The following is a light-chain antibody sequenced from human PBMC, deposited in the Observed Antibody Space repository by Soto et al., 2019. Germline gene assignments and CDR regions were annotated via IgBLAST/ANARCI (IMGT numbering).Light chain of an antibody. V-gene: IGKV3-20*01. CDR2: GAS. CDR1: QSVSSSY. Sequence: EIVVTQSPGTLSLSPGERATLSCRASQSVSSSYLAWYQQKPGQAPRLLIYGASSRATGIPDRFSGSGSETDFTLTISRLEPEDFAVYYCQQYGSSPPYTFGQGAKLEIK. J-gene: IGKJ2*01. CDR3: QQYGSSPPYT.